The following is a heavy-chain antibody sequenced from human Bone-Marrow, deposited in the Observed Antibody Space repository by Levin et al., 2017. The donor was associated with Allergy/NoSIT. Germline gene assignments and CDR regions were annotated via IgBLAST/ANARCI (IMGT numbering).Heavy chain of an antibody. Sequence: SVKVSCKASGGSFSSYAVSWVRQAPGQGLEWMGGIIPMFGTASYAQKFQGRVTITADESTNTAYMELSALTSEDTALYYCAHQTFSGSSPYYYDMDVWGQGTTVIVSS. D-gene: IGHD3-10*01. CDR2: IIPMFGTA. V-gene: IGHV1-69*13. CDR1: GGSFSSYA. J-gene: IGHJ6*02. CDR3: AHQTFSGSSPYYYDMDV.